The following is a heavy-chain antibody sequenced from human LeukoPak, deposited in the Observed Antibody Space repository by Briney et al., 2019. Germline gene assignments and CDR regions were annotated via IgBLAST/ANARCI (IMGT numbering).Heavy chain of an antibody. D-gene: IGHD6-13*01. J-gene: IGHJ4*02. CDR1: GYSFTSYW. V-gene: IGHV5-51*01. CDR3: ARAIAGYSSSWYWDYFDY. CDR2: IYPGESDT. Sequence: GESLKISCKGSGYSFTSYWIGWVRQMPGKGLEWMGIIYPGESDTRYSPSFKGQVTISADKSISTAYLQWSSLKASDTAMYYCARAIAGYSSSWYWDYFDYWGQGTLVTVSS.